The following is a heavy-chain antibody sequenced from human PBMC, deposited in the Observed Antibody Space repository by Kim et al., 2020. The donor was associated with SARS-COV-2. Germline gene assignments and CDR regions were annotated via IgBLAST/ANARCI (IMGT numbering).Heavy chain of an antibody. D-gene: IGHD6-19*01. CDR2: INPNSGGT. J-gene: IGHJ4*02. CDR3: ARVEDSSGWYGVSYFDY. Sequence: ASVKVSCKASGYTFTGYYMHWVRQAPGQGLEWMGWINPNSGGTNYAQKFQGRVTMTRDTSISTAYMELSRLRSDDTAVYYCARVEDSSGWYGVSYFDYWGQGTLVTVSS. CDR1: GYTFTGYY. V-gene: IGHV1-2*02.